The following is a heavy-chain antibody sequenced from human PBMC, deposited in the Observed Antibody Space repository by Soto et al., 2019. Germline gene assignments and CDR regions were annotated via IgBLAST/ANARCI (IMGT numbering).Heavy chain of an antibody. J-gene: IGHJ6*02. CDR1: GGSISSGGYY. V-gene: IGHV4-31*11. D-gene: IGHD6-6*01. CDR3: ARGSSIAGLYYGMDV. Sequence: LSLTCAVSGGSISSGGYYWTWIRQHPGKGLEWIGYNYYSGITYYNPSLKSRVTISLDTSKNQFSLKLSSVTAADTAVYYCARGSSIAGLYYGMDVRGQGTEVTVSS. CDR2: NYYSGIT.